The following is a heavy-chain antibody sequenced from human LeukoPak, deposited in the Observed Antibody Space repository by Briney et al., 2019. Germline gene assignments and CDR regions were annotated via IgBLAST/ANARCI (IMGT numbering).Heavy chain of an antibody. CDR2: ISGSGGST. CDR3: ARWTNFHAFDI. J-gene: IGHJ3*02. V-gene: IGHV3-23*01. D-gene: IGHD1-1*01. Sequence: GGSLRLSCAASGFTFSSYAMSWVRQAPGKGLEWVSAISGSGGSTYYADSVKGRFTISRDDSKNTVYLQMNSLRAEDTAVYYCARWTNFHAFDIWGQGTMVTVSS. CDR1: GFTFSSYA.